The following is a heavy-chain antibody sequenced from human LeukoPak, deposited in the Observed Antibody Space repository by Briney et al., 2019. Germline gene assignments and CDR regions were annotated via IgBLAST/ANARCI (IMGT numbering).Heavy chain of an antibody. D-gene: IGHD6-6*01. CDR1: GYSFTNYW. Sequence: GESLKISCKGSGYSFTNYWLGWVRPMPGKGLEWMAIVYPSDSDTRYCPSFQGQVTVSADKSISTVYLQWSSLKASDTAMYYCARHRSDSSSSPIDYWGQGTLVTVSS. V-gene: IGHV5-51*01. CDR2: VYPSDSDT. J-gene: IGHJ4*02. CDR3: ARHRSDSSSSPIDY.